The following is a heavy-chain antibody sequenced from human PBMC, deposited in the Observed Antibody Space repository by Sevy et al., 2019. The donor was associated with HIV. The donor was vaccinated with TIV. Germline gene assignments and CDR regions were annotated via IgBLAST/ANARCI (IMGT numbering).Heavy chain of an antibody. CDR1: GFTFSSFG. J-gene: IGHJ4*01. CDR2: IWFDGSNT. V-gene: IGHV3-33*01. CDR3: ARDLEFYDSGDYGPAFMPDF. Sequence: GGSLRLSCAASGFTFSSFGMHWVRQAPGKGLEWVAVIWFDGSNTYYADSVKGRFTISRDIAKNTLHLQVKGLRAEDTAVYYCARDLEFYDSGDYGPAFMPDFWGHGTLVTVSS. D-gene: IGHD4-17*01.